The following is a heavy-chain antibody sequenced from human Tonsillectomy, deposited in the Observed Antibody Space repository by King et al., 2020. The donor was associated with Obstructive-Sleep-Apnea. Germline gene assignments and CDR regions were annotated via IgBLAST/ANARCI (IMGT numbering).Heavy chain of an antibody. D-gene: IGHD3-3*01. Sequence: QLQESGPGLVKPSETLSLTCTVSGGSISSYYWSWIRQPPGKGLEWVGYIYYSGSTKYNPSLKSRVTISVDTSKKQFSLKLSSVTAADTAGYYCARTFAIFGVDIDAFDIWGQGTMVTVSS. CDR1: GGSISSYY. CDR2: IYYSGST. J-gene: IGHJ3*02. CDR3: ARTFAIFGVDIDAFDI. V-gene: IGHV4-59*01.